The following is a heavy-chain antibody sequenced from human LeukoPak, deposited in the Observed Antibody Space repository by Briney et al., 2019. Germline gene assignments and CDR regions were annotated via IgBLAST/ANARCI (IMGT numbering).Heavy chain of an antibody. CDR2: ISSTSGNI. V-gene: IGHV3-48*02. Sequence: PGGSLRLSCAASGFTFSSYSMNWVRQAPGKGLEWISYISSTSGNIFYADSVRGRFTVSRDNARKSLYLQMNSLRDEDTAVYFCARVDPFDFWGQGTLLTVSS. J-gene: IGHJ4*02. CDR1: GFTFSSYS. CDR3: ARVDPFDF.